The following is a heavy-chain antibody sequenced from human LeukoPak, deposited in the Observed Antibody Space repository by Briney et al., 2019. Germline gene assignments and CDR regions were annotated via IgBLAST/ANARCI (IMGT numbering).Heavy chain of an antibody. Sequence: SETLSLTCTVSGASISSGAYYWNWIRQTAGKGLEWIGRIHASDITNYNPSLKSRVTISVDTSKNQFSLELKSVTAADTAVYYCARVVQHAFDIWGQGTMVTVSS. CDR3: ARVVQHAFDI. J-gene: IGHJ3*02. V-gene: IGHV4-61*02. CDR2: IHASDIT. D-gene: IGHD2-2*01. CDR1: GASISSGAYY.